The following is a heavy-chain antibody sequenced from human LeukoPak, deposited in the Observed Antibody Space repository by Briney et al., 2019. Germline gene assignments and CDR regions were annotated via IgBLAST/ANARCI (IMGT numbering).Heavy chain of an antibody. V-gene: IGHV3-23*01. D-gene: IGHD6-19*01. CDR2: ISGSGGST. Sequence: GGSLRLSCAASGFTFSSYAMSWVRQAPGKGLEWVSAISGSGGSTYYADSVKGRFTISRDNSKNTLYLQMNSLRAEDTAVYYCAKAHIAVAGELYYYYGMDVWGKGTTVTVSS. CDR3: AKAHIAVAGELYYYYGMDV. J-gene: IGHJ6*04. CDR1: GFTFSSYA.